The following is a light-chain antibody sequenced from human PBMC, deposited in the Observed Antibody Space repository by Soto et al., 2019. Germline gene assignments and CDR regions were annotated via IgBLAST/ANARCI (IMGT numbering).Light chain of an antibody. J-gene: IGKJ1*01. CDR1: QSVSRDY. CDR3: QQYGSSPLT. CDR2: GAS. V-gene: IGKV3-20*01. Sequence: EIVLTQSPGTLSLSPGDRATLSCSASQSVSRDYLAWYQQKPGQDPRLLIYGASSWATGSPDKLSGSGSGTDFTLTINRLEPEDFAVYYCQQYGSSPLTFCQGAKVVIK.